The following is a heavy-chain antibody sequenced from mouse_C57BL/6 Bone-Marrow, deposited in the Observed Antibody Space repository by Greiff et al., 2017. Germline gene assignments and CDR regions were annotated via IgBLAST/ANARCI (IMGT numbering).Heavy chain of an antibody. D-gene: IGHD2-14*01. CDR2: IDPEDGET. J-gene: IGHJ2*01. Sequence: VQLQQSGAALVQPGASVKLSCTVSGFNIKAYYMHWVKQRTEQGLEWIGRIDPEDGETKYAPKFQGKATITADTSSNTAALQLSILTSEDTAVYYGARGYDVDYWGQGTTLPVSS. V-gene: IGHV14-2*01. CDR3: ARGYDVDY. CDR1: GFNIKAYY.